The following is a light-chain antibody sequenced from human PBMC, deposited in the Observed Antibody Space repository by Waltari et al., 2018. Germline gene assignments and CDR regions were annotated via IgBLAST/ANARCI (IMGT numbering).Light chain of an antibody. J-gene: IGKJ2*01. CDR1: RNLLYSPNNKDF. CDR3: QQYYDTPYT. Sequence: DIVMTQSPDSLVVSLGERATINCKSSRNLLYSPNNKDFLAWYQQKPGQPPKLLIYWASTRESGVPDRFSGSGSGTDFSLTISSLQAEDVAVYYCQQYYDTPYTFGQGTKLDIK. CDR2: WAS. V-gene: IGKV4-1*01.